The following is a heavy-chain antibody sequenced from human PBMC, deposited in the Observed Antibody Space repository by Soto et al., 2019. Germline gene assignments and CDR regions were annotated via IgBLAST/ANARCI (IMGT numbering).Heavy chain of an antibody. CDR3: VRGLLGSGGHFDY. CDR1: GFIFSSFG. Sequence: PGGSLRLSCAASGFIFSSFGMHWVRQAPGKGLEWVAHIWYDGSNTYYADSVKGRFTIPRDNSRNTVYLQMNSLRAEDTAVYHCVRGLLGSGGHFDYWGQGTPVTVSS. J-gene: IGHJ4*02. CDR2: IWYDGSNT. D-gene: IGHD7-27*01. V-gene: IGHV3-33*01.